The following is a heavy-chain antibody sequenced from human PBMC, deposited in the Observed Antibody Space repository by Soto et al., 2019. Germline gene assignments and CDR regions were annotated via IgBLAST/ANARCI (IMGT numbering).Heavy chain of an antibody. CDR1: GFTFSNYG. CDR2: ISYDGSNK. CDR3: AKDLGSGSYLFDAFDI. Sequence: SCKASGFTFSNYGMHWVRQAPGKGLEWVAVISYDGSNKYYADSVKGRFTISRDNSKNTLYLQMNSLRAEDTAVYYCAKDLGSGSYLFDAFDIWGQGTMVTVSS. D-gene: IGHD1-26*01. J-gene: IGHJ3*02. V-gene: IGHV3-30*18.